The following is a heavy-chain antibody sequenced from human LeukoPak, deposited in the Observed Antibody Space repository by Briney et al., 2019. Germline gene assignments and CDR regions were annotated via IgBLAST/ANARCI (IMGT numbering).Heavy chain of an antibody. V-gene: IGHV3-30*02. CDR2: IRSDGSHQ. CDR1: GFIFNTYD. CDR3: AKDHKGPVPIDY. J-gene: IGHJ4*02. Sequence: TGGSLRLSCGASGFIFNTYDMHWVRQAPGKGLEWVSFIRSDGSHQFYVDSVKGRFTISRDNSKNTLYLQMNSLRAEDTAVYYCAKDHKGPVPIDYWGQGTLVTVSS. D-gene: IGHD6-6*01.